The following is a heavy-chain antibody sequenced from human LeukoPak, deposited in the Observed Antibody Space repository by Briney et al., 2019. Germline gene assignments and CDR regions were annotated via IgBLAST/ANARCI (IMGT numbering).Heavy chain of an antibody. CDR2: IYHSGST. V-gene: IGHV4-38-2*02. CDR3: ARVKYRSSWYEGDWFDP. D-gene: IGHD6-13*01. J-gene: IGHJ5*02. Sequence: SETLSLTCTVSGYSISSGYYWGWIRQPPGKGLEWIGSIYHSGSTYYNPSLKSRVTISVDTSKNQFSLKLSSVTAADTAVYYCARVKYRSSWYEGDWFDPWGQGTLVTVSS. CDR1: GYSISSGYY.